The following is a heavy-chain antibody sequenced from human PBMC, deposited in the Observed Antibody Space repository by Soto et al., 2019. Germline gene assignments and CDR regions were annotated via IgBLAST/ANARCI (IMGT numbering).Heavy chain of an antibody. CDR3: VRSVDP. J-gene: IGHJ5*02. V-gene: IGHV4-31*02. Sequence: YYWCLIRQHPVKGLEWIGYIFYSGTTYYNPSLKSRVTISVDTSKNQFSLKLSSVTAAHTPLNSCVRSVDPWGQGNLVTVS. CDR2: IFYSGTT. CDR1: YY.